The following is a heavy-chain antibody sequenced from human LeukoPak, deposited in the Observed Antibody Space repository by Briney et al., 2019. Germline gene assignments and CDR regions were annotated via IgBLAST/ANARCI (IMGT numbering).Heavy chain of an antibody. V-gene: IGHV4-61*02. D-gene: IGHD2-2*02. CDR1: GGSISSGSYY. CDR3: ARDPQGHCSSTSCYKYYYYYMDV. Sequence: SETLSLTCTVSGGSISSGSYYWSWIRQPAGKGLEWIGRIYTSGSTNYNPSLKSRVTISVDTSKNQFSLKLSSVTAADTAVYYCARDPQGHCSSTSCYKYYYYYMDVWGKGTTVTVSS. CDR2: IYTSGST. J-gene: IGHJ6*03.